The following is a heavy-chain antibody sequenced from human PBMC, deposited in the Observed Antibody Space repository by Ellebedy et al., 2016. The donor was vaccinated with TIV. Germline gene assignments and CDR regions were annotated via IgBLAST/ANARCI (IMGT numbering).Heavy chain of an antibody. J-gene: IGHJ4*02. D-gene: IGHD2-21*02. Sequence: GESLKISXKGSGYSFSLYWISWVRQAPGKGLEWVALLSFAGSKKYYADTVQGRFTISRDNSKNTFYLQMNSLRPEDTAVYSCARGAWFDTSGDYPPFGVWGQGTLVTVSS. V-gene: IGHV3-30*19. CDR2: LSFAGSKK. CDR3: ARGAWFDTSGDYPPFGV. CDR1: GYSFSLYW.